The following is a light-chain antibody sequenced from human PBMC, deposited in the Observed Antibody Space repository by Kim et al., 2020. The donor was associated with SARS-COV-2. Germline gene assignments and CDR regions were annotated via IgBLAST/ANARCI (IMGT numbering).Light chain of an antibody. CDR1: QSINNH. CDR3: QQYNSYPPT. J-gene: IGKJ5*01. V-gene: IGKV1-16*01. CDR2: AAS. Sequence: ASVGDTVTITCRTSQSINNHLSWFQQKPGKAPKSLIYAASSLQSGVPVRFSGSGSGTDFTLTIRSLQPEDAASYYCQQYNSYPPTFGQGTRLEIK.